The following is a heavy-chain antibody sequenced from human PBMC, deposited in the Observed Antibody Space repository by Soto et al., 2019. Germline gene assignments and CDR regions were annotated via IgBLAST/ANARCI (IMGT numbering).Heavy chain of an antibody. V-gene: IGHV3-21*01. D-gene: IGHD2-15*01. J-gene: IGHJ5*02. Sequence: GGSLRLSCAASGFTFSSYSMNWVRQAPGKGLEWVSSISSSSSYIYYADSVKGRFTISRDNAKNSLYLQMNSLRAEDTAVYYCAGDIVVVVAAAKYNWFDPWGQGTLVTVSS. CDR2: ISSSSSYI. CDR1: GFTFSSYS. CDR3: AGDIVVVVAAAKYNWFDP.